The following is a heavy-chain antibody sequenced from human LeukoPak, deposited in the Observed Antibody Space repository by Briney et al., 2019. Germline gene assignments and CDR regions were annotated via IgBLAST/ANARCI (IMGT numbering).Heavy chain of an antibody. V-gene: IGHV3-21*01. CDR1: GFTFSSHS. CDR2: ISSSSSYI. J-gene: IGHJ4*02. Sequence: GGSLRLSCAASGFTFSSHSMNWARQAPGKGLEWVSSISSSSSYIYYADSVKGRFTISRDNAKNSLYLQMNSLRAEDTAVYYCARELNCGGDCYSHADDYWGQGTLVTVSS. CDR3: ARELNCGGDCYSHADDY. D-gene: IGHD2-21*01.